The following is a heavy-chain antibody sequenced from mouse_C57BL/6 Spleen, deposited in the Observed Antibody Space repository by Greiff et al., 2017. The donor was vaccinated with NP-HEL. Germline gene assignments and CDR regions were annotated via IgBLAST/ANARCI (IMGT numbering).Heavy chain of an antibody. D-gene: IGHD1-1*01. J-gene: IGHJ1*03. Sequence: VQLKQPGAELVKPGASVKLSCKASGYTFTSYWMHWVKQRPGRGLEWIGRIDPNSGGTKYNEKFKSKATLTVDKPSSTAYMQLSSLTSEDSAVYYCARSGCATVVATDWYFDVWGTGTTVTVSS. CDR1: GYTFTSYW. CDR2: IDPNSGGT. V-gene: IGHV1-72*01. CDR3: ARSGCATVVATDWYFDV.